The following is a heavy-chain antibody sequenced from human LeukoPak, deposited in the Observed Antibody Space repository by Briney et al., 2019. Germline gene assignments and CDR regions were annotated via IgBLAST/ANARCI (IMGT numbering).Heavy chain of an antibody. CDR1: GFTFSSYG. V-gene: IGHV3-33*01. J-gene: IGHJ4*02. CDR3: ARDWGLQYYFDY. D-gene: IGHD5-24*01. Sequence: GRSLRLSCAASGFTFSSYGMHWVRQAPGKGLEWVAVIWYDGSNKYYADSVKGRFTISRDNSKNTLYLQMNSLRAEDTAVYYCARDWGLQYYFDYWGQGTLVTVSS. CDR2: IWYDGSNK.